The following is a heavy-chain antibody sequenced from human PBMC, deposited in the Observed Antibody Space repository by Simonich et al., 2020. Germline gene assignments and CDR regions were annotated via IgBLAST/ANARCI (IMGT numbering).Heavy chain of an antibody. J-gene: IGHJ4*02. CDR2: IYSGGST. Sequence: EVQLVESGGGLIQPGGSLRLSCAASGFTVSSNYMSWVRQAPGKGLEVVSVIYSGGSTYYADSGKSRFTISRDNSKNTLYLQINSLRAEDTAVYYCARWTATGYYFDYWGQGTLVTVSS. CDR3: ARWTATGYYFDY. D-gene: IGHD1-1*01. V-gene: IGHV3-53*01. CDR1: GFTVSSNY.